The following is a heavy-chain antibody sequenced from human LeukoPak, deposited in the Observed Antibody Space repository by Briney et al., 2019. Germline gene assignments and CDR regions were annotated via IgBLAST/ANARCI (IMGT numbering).Heavy chain of an antibody. J-gene: IGHJ4*02. D-gene: IGHD3-10*01. CDR3: AREVDGSGSFDS. CDR1: GGSISSRGYY. V-gene: IGHV4-31*03. CDR2: MYYSGRT. Sequence: SQTLSLTCTVSGGSISSRGYYWSWIRQHPGKGLEWIGYMYYSGRTYYNPSLKSRVTISVDTSKNQFSLKVNSVTAADTAVYYCAREVDGSGSFDSWGQGTLVTVSS.